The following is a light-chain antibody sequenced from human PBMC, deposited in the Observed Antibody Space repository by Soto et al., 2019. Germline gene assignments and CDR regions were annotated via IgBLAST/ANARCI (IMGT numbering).Light chain of an antibody. CDR2: EVT. CDR3: ASFAVVDTVV. J-gene: IGLJ2*01. CDR1: SSDVGSYNL. Sequence: QSALTQPASVSGSVGQSITISCTGTSSDVGSYNLVSWYQQHPGKAPKLMIYEVTKRPSGVSNRLSGSKSGNTASLTISGLQAEDEADYYCASFAVVDTVVFGGGTKLTGL. V-gene: IGLV2-23*02.